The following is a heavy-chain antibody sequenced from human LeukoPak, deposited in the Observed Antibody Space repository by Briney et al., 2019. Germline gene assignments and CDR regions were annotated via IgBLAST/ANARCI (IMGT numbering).Heavy chain of an antibody. D-gene: IGHD3-22*01. V-gene: IGHV1-18*01. CDR1: GYAFTSYG. Sequence: GASVKVSCKASGYAFTSYGISWVRQAPGQGLEWMGWISAYNGNTNYAQKLQGRVTMTTDTSTSTAYMELRSLRSDDTAVYYCARDGPPIYYDGGGLDYGGRDPLVSVP. J-gene: IGHJ4*02. CDR3: ARDGPPIYYDGGGLDY. CDR2: ISAYNGNT.